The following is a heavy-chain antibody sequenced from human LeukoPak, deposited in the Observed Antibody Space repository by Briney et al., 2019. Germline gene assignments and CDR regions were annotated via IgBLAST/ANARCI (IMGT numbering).Heavy chain of an antibody. CDR1: GYTFTGYY. Sequence: SVNVSCKSSGYTFTGYYLHWVRQAPGQGLEWMGWINPNRGGTNYVQKFQGRVTMTTDTSNSTAYMELSRLRSDGTAVYFWARGRGENELPPYYSYCMDVWGKGTTVTVSS. V-gene: IGHV1-2*02. CDR3: ARGRGENELPPYYSYCMDV. J-gene: IGHJ6*03. D-gene: IGHD1-26*01. CDR2: INPNRGGT.